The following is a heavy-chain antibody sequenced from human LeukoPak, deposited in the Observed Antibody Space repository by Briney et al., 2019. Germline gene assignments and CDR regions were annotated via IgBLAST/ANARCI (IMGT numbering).Heavy chain of an antibody. V-gene: IGHV1-2*02. Sequence: ASVKVSCKASGYTFTGYYMHWVRQAPGQGIEWMGWINPNSGGTNYEQKFQGRVTMTRDTSISTAYMELSRLRSDDTAVYYCASSTLGELSLAEYFQHWGQGTLVTVSS. D-gene: IGHD3-10*01. CDR3: ASSTLGELSLAEYFQH. CDR1: GYTFTGYY. CDR2: INPNSGGT. J-gene: IGHJ1*01.